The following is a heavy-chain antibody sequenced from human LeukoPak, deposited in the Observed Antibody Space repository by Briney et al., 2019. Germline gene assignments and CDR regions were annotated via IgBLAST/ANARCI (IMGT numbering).Heavy chain of an antibody. CDR2: ISSSGSTI. J-gene: IGHJ4*02. V-gene: IGHV3-48*03. CDR1: GLTFSSYE. Sequence: GGSLRLSCAASGLTFSSYEMNWVRQAPGKGLEWVSYISSSGSTIYYADSVKGRFTISRDNAKNSLYLQMDSLRAEDTAVYYCARVEYCGGDCSHFDYWGQGTLVTVSS. CDR3: ARVEYCGGDCSHFDY. D-gene: IGHD2-21*02.